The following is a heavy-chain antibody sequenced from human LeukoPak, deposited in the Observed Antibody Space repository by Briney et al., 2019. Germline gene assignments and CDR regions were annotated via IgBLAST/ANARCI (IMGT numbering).Heavy chain of an antibody. D-gene: IGHD6-13*01. CDR2: ISYSGST. CDR1: DVSLSTGYYY. V-gene: IGHV4-30-4*01. J-gene: IGHJ4*02. Sequence: SETLSLTCTVSDVSLSTGYYYWNWIRQPPGKGLEWIGYISYSGSTYYNPSLKSPLAISVDTSKHQFSLKLTFLTAADTAVYYCARESYSRYYYFDYWGQGTLVTVSS. CDR3: ARESYSRYYYFDY.